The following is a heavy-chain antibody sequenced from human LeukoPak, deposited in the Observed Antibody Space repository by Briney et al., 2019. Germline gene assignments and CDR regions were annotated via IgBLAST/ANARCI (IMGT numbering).Heavy chain of an antibody. V-gene: IGHV4-34*01. CDR1: GGSFSGYY. D-gene: IGHD3-3*01. CDR3: ARARGITIFGLVPPYYYYGMDV. J-gene: IGHJ6*02. Sequence: PSETLSLTCAVYGGSFSGYYWSWIRQPPGKGLEWIGEINHSGSTNYNPSLKSRVTISVDTSKNQFSLKLSSVTAADTAVYYCARARGITIFGLVPPYYYYGMDVWGQGTTVTVSS. CDR2: INHSGST.